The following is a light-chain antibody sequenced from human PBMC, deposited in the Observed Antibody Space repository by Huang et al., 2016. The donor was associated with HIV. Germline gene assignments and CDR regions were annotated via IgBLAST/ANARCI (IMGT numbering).Light chain of an antibody. V-gene: IGKV3-15*01. CDR2: CAS. CDR1: QRISTN. Sequence: VMTQSPATLSVSPGEGATLFCRASQRISTNLAWYQQKPGQPPRLLIYCASTRATGVPARFSGSGSGTDCTLTISSLQPEDFAVYYCQQYDDWPPVTFGPGTKVDLK. CDR3: QQYDDWPPVT. J-gene: IGKJ3*01.